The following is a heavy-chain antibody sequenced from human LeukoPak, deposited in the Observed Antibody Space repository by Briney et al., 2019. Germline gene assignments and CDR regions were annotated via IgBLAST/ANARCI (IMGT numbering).Heavy chain of an antibody. Sequence: SETLSLTCAVYGASFSYDYWSWVRQAPGKGLEWIGEINHSGSITYNPSLKSRVTISAEKSKSQFSLRLTSVTAADTAVYYCAKGVWAPRFDSWGQGTLVTVSS. CDR1: GASFSYDY. J-gene: IGHJ5*01. D-gene: IGHD7-27*01. CDR3: AKGVWAPRFDS. CDR2: INHSGSI. V-gene: IGHV4-34*01.